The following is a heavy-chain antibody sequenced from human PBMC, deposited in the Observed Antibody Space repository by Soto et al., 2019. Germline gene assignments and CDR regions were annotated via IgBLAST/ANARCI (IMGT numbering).Heavy chain of an antibody. D-gene: IGHD3-10*01. CDR2: ISYDGSNK. Sequence: PGGSLRLSCAASGFTFSSYAMHWVRQAPGKGLEWVAVISYDGSNKYYADSVKGRFTISRDNSKNTLYLQMNSLRAEDTAVYYCARPLWFGELYSYYYGMDVWGQGTTVTVSS. J-gene: IGHJ6*02. CDR3: ARPLWFGELYSYYYGMDV. CDR1: GFTFSSYA. V-gene: IGHV3-30-3*01.